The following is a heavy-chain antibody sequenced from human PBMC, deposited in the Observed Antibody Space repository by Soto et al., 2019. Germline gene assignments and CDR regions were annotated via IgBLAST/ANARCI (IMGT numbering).Heavy chain of an antibody. CDR1: GYSFTNQY. V-gene: IGHV1-46*03. Sequence: QVQLVQSGAEVKKPGASVKVSCKASGYSFTNQYVHWVRQAPGQGLEWMGIINPNGGSTTYAQKFPGKVTSTRDTSPRPVHRGVGRPEFGGTGGVYWGRGQGPRPGGGGTEPLDIWGQGTMVTVAS. CDR3: GRGQGPRPGGGGTEPLDI. CDR2: INPNGGST. J-gene: IGHJ3*02. D-gene: IGHD3-16*01.